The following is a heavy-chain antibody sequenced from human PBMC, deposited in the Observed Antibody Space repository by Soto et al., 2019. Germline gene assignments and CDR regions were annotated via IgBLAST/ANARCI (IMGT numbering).Heavy chain of an antibody. CDR1: GFTFSDYY. Sequence: GGSLRLCCAASGFTFSDYYMSWIRQAPGKGLEWVSYISSSSSYTNYADSVKGRFTISRDNAKNSLYLQMNSLRAEDTAVYYCARGWSSSGYYPFDYWGQGTLVTVSS. CDR2: ISSSSSYT. V-gene: IGHV3-11*06. CDR3: ARGWSSSGYYPFDY. J-gene: IGHJ4*02. D-gene: IGHD3-22*01.